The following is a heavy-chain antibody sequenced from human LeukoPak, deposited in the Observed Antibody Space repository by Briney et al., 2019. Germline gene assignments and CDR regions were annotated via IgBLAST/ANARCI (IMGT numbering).Heavy chain of an antibody. D-gene: IGHD6-13*01. J-gene: IGHJ4*02. CDR3: ARAPRNSSTMLDY. CDR2: INPNDGST. CDR1: GYTFTNYR. V-gene: IGHV1-46*01. Sequence: ASVKVSCKASGYTFTNYRIQWVRQAPGQGLEWVALINPNDGSTTYAHKFQGRVTMTRDTSTSTVYMDLSSLTSEDTAVYYCARAPRNSSTMLDYWGQGTLVTVSS.